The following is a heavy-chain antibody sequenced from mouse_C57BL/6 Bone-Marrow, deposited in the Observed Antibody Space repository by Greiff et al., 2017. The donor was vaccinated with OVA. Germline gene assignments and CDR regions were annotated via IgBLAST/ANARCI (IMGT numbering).Heavy chain of an antibody. D-gene: IGHD4-1*01. CDR2: IDPANGNT. V-gene: IGHV14-3*01. CDR1: GFTIKNTY. CDR3: ASSANWDCYIDD. Sequence: EVQLQQSVAELVRPGASVKLSCTASGFTIKNTYMHWVKQRPEQGLEWIGRIDPANGNTKYAPKFQGKATITADTSSNTAYRQLSSLTSEDSAVYSVASSANWDCYIDDWGKGTSVTVSS. J-gene: IGHJ1*03.